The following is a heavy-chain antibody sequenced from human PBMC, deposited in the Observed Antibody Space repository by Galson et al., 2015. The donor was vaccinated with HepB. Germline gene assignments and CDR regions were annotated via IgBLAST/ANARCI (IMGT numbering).Heavy chain of an antibody. Sequence: SLRLSCAASGFTFSGSAMHWVRQASGKGLEWVGRIRSKANSYATAYAASVKGRFTISRDDSKNTAYLQMSSLKTEDTAVYYCTRQAARPVRAFDIWGQGTMVTVSS. CDR2: IRSKANSYAT. V-gene: IGHV3-73*01. J-gene: IGHJ3*02. D-gene: IGHD6-25*01. CDR1: GFTFSGSA. CDR3: TRQAARPVRAFDI.